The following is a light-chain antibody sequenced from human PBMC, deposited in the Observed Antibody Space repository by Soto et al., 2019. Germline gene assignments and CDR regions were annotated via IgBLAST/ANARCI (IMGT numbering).Light chain of an antibody. V-gene: IGKV1-5*03. Sequence: DIQMTQSPSTLAASVGDSVTITCRASQSISSWLAWYQQKPGKAPKLLIYKASSLESGVPSRFSCRGAGIEFTLNINSMQPDDFANSYCKQYNSYWTCGQGTKVEIK. CDR3: KQYNSYWT. J-gene: IGKJ1*01. CDR1: QSISSW. CDR2: KAS.